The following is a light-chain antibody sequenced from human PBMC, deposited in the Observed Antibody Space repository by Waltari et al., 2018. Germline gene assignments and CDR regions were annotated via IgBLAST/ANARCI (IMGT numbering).Light chain of an antibody. CDR1: TSNIGSEV. V-gene: IGLV1-51*01. CDR3: ATWDNRQSSVV. J-gene: IGLJ2*01. Sequence: QSILTQPPSLSAAPGQKVAISCSGSTSNIGSEVVYWFRQFPGTPPELLIYDTDKRPSDIPDRLSGSKSGTSATLDITGLQTGDEADYYCATWDNRQSSVVFGGGTKVTVL. CDR2: DTD.